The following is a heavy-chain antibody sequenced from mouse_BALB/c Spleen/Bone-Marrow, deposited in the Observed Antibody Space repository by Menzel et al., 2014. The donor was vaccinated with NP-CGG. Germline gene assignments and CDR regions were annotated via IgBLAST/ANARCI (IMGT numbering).Heavy chain of an antibody. D-gene: IGHD2-10*01. V-gene: IGHV2-2*02. CDR1: GFSLXSYG. Sequence: VQRVESGPGLVQPSQSLSITCTVSGFSLXSYGVHWVRQSPGKGLEWLGVIWCGGSTDYNAAFISRLSISKDNSKSQVFFKMNSLQANDTAIYYCARNTYYGNPFAYWGQGTLVTVSA. CDR3: ARNTYYGNPFAY. CDR2: IWCGGST. J-gene: IGHJ3*01.